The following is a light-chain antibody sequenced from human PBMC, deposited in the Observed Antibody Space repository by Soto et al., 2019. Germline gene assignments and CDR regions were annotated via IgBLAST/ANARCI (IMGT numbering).Light chain of an antibody. CDR1: QRISNS. V-gene: IGKV1-39*01. J-gene: IGKJ4*01. CDR3: QQTYSAPLT. CDR2: SAS. Sequence: IQMTQSPSSLSASIGDRVTVTCRASQRISNSLNWYQQKPGQAPKLLIYSASSLHIGVPSRFSGSGSGTDFTLTITCLQRDDFATYFCQQTYSAPLTFGGGTRVEI.